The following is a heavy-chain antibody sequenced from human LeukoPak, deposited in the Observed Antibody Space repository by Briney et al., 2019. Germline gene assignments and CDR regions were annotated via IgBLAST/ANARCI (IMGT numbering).Heavy chain of an antibody. J-gene: IGHJ6*03. Sequence: PSETLSLTCSVSADSISTSSYYWGWIRQPPGKGLEWIGTIYYSGSTYYNPSLTSRVTISVDTSKNQFSLKLSSVTAADTAVYYCARHKDYYYSYMDVWGKGTTVTISS. CDR2: IYYSGST. CDR1: ADSISTSSYY. CDR3: ARHKDYYYSYMDV. V-gene: IGHV4-39*01.